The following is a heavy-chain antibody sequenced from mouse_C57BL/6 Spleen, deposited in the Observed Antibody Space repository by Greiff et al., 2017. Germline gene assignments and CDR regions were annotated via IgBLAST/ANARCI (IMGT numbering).Heavy chain of an antibody. V-gene: IGHV14-4*01. Sequence: VQLQQSGAELVRPGASVKLSCTASGFNFKDYYMHWVKQRPEQGLEWIGWISPENGDTEYASKFQGKATITADTSSNTAYLQLSSLTSEDTAVYCCTTAPFDYGSSCWYFDVWGTGTTVTVSS. CDR3: TTAPFDYGSSCWYFDV. CDR1: GFNFKDYY. D-gene: IGHD1-1*01. J-gene: IGHJ1*03. CDR2: ISPENGDT.